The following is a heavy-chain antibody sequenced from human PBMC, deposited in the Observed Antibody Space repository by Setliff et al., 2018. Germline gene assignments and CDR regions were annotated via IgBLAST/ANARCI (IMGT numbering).Heavy chain of an antibody. D-gene: IGHD3-3*01. Sequence: LSLTCAVYGGSFSGYYWSWIRQPPGKGLEWIGEINHSGSTNYNPSLKSRVTISVDTSKNQFSLTMSSVTAADTAVYYCARMSGFLYMDVWGKGTPVTVSS. CDR1: GGSFSGYY. V-gene: IGHV4-34*01. J-gene: IGHJ6*03. CDR3: ARMSGFLYMDV. CDR2: INHSGST.